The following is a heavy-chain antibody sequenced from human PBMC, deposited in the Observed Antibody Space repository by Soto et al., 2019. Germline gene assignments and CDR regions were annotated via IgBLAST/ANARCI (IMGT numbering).Heavy chain of an antibody. CDR3: AKSPRGEMATD. CDR1: GYTFINYH. Sequence: QVQLVQSGGEVKKPGASVTVSCKASGYTFINYHITWVRQAPGQGLEWMAWINTYNGMTDYAQRFQGRVTMTRDTSTSTAYMELRNLGSDDTAVYFSAKSPRGEMATDWGQGTLVTVSS. J-gene: IGHJ4*02. D-gene: IGHD5-12*01. V-gene: IGHV1-18*01. CDR2: INTYNGMT.